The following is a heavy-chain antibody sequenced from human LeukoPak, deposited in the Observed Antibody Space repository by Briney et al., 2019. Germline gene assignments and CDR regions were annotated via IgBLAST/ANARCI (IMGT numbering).Heavy chain of an antibody. CDR3: ARAKRNGFDI. Sequence: GGSLRLSCAASGLTFSNYSMNWVRQAPGKGLEWVSYIRSSSTTIYYADSVKGRFTISRDNAKNSLYLQMNSLRAEDTAVYYCARAKRNGFDIWGQGTMVTVSS. CDR1: GLTFSNYS. V-gene: IGHV3-48*01. J-gene: IGHJ3*02. CDR2: IRSSSTTI.